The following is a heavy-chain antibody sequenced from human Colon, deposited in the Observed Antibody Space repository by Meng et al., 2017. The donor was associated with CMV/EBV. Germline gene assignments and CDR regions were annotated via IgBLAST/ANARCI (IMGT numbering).Heavy chain of an antibody. CDR1: RYTFIGFY. CDR3: ARDLWSGSSDYFDY. CDR2: SNPKCGDT. D-gene: IGHD3-3*01. V-gene: IGHV1-2*07. Sequence: FQLVGDVTKPGHSVIVVCKDSRYTFIGFYIQWVQKAPGPGLEWMGWSNPKCGDTIYEHKFQVRVTMTRDTSISTVYMDLNSLRSDDTAVYFCARDLWSGSSDYFDYWGQGTLVTVSS. J-gene: IGHJ4*02.